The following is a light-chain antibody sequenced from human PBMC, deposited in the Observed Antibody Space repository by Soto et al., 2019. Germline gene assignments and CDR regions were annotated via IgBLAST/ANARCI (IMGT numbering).Light chain of an antibody. CDR1: QSVSNNY. J-gene: IGKJ1*01. V-gene: IGKV3-20*01. CDR2: GAS. CDR3: QQYGGSPWT. Sequence: EIVLTQSPGTLSLSPGERATLSCRASQSVSNNYLAWYQQKPGQAPRLLIYGASSRATGIPDRFSGSGSGTDFALTISRLEPEDFAVYHCQQYGGSPWTFGQRTKVEIK.